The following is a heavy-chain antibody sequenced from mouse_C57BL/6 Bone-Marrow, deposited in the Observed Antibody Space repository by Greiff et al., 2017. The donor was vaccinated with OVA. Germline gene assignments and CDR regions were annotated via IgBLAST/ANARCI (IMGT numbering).Heavy chain of an antibody. J-gene: IGHJ1*03. V-gene: IGHV1-64*01. CDR3: ARFLTSPRWYFDV. CDR2: IHPNSGST. Sequence: VQLQQSGAELVKPGASVKLSCKASGYTFTSYWMHWVKQRPGQGLEWIGMIHPNSGSTNYKAKFKSKAPLTEDISASTAYMQLSIVTAEDSAVYYCARFLTSPRWYFDVWGTGTTVTVSS. CDR1: GYTFTSYW.